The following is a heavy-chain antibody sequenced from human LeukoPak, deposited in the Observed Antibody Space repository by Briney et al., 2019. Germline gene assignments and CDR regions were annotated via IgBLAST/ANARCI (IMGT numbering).Heavy chain of an antibody. CDR1: GFTFSTYA. CDR2: ISSSGGTT. V-gene: IGHV3-23*01. J-gene: IGHJ4*02. D-gene: IGHD2-8*01. Sequence: GGSLRLSCAASGFTFSTYAVNWVRQAPGKGLEWVSAISSSGGTTYYADSVKGRFTISRDNSKNTLYLHVNSLRAEDTAVYYCAKDTSIGKYCTSGVCSPFDYWGQGTLVTVSS. CDR3: AKDTSIGKYCTSGVCSPFDY.